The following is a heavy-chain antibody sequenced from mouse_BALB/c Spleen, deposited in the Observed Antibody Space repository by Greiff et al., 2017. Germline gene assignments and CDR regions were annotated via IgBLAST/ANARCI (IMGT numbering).Heavy chain of an antibody. J-gene: IGHJ2*01. CDR1: GFTFSSYA. CDR3: ARRAEYYGRSPYDFDY. D-gene: IGHD1-1*01. Sequence: EVQRVESGGGLVKPGGSLKLSCAASGFTFSSYAMSWVRQTPEKRLEWVASISSGGSTYYPDSVKGRFTISRDNARNILYLQMSSLRSEDTAMYYGARRAEYYGRSPYDFDYWGQGTTLTVSS. CDR2: ISSGGST. V-gene: IGHV5-6-5*01.